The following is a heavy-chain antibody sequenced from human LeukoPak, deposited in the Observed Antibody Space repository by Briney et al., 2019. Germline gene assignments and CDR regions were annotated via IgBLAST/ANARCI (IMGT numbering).Heavy chain of an antibody. Sequence: PSETLSLTCTVSGGSISSSSYYWGWIRQPPGKGLEWIGSIYYSGSTYYNPSLKSRVTISVDTSKNQFSLKLSSVTAADTAVYYCARGAVGGLYYYESSGYPRSPNWFDPWGQGTLVTVSS. J-gene: IGHJ5*02. V-gene: IGHV4-39*07. D-gene: IGHD3-22*01. CDR2: IYYSGST. CDR1: GGSISSSSYY. CDR3: ARGAVGGLYYYESSGYPRSPNWFDP.